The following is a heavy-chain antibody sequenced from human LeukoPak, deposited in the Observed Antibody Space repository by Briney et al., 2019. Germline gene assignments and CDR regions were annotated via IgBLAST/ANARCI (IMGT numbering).Heavy chain of an antibody. D-gene: IGHD3-22*01. CDR2: IDSTTVYT. J-gene: IGHJ4*02. CDR1: GFTFSDYY. CDR3: ARGRVYNRPNYYDNVGFFDY. Sequence: GGSLRLSYSTSGFTFSDYYMSWIRQAPARGLEGVSYIDSTTVYTNYADSVKGRFTISRDIAGISLYLQMNSLRAEDTAVYYCARGRVYNRPNYYDNVGFFDYWGQGTLVTVSS. V-gene: IGHV3-11*05.